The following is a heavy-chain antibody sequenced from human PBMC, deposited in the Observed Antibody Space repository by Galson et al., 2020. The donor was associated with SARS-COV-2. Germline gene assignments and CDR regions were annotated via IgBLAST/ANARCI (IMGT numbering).Heavy chain of an antibody. CDR2: IIPIFGTA. D-gene: IGHD3-22*01. CDR3: ASFGDDSSGYVDY. Sequence: SVRVSCKASGGTFSSYAISWVRQAPGQGLEWMGGIIPIFGTANYAQKFQGRVTITADESTSTAYMELSSLRSEDTAVYYCASFGDDSSGYVDYWGQGTLVTVSS. CDR1: GGTFSSYA. V-gene: IGHV1-69*13. J-gene: IGHJ4*02.